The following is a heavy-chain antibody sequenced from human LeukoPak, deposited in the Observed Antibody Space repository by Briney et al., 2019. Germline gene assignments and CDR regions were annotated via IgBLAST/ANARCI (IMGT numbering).Heavy chain of an antibody. CDR3: ARDTSPTMITSGFDY. Sequence: VASVKVSCKASGYTFTGYYMHWVPQAPRQGLEWMGWINPNSGGTNYAQNFQGRVTMTRDTSITTAYMAVSSLRSDDTAVYYCARDTSPTMITSGFDYWGQGTLVTVSS. D-gene: IGHD3-16*01. J-gene: IGHJ4*02. V-gene: IGHV1-2*03. CDR1: GYTFTGYY. CDR2: INPNSGGT.